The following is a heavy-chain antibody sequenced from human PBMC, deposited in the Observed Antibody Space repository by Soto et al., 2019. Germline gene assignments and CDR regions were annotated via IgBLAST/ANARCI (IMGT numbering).Heavy chain of an antibody. CDR1: GFSLSTSGVG. V-gene: IGHV2-5*02. CDR2: IYWDDDK. Sequence: QITLKESGPPLVKPTQTLTLTCTFSGFSLSTSGVGVGWIRQPPGKALEWLALIYWDDDKRYSSSLKSRLTITKDTSKNQVVLTMTNMDPVDTATYYCAHSLIPNWGSRGAFDYWGQGTLVTVSS. J-gene: IGHJ4*02. D-gene: IGHD7-27*01. CDR3: AHSLIPNWGSRGAFDY.